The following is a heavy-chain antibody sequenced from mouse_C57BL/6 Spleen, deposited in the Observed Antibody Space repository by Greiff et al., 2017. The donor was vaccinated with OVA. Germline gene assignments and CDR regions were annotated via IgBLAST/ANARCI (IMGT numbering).Heavy chain of an antibody. CDR3: TRRGTLITGYYAMDY. J-gene: IGHJ4*01. V-gene: IGHV1-15*01. CDR1: GYTFTDYE. Sequence: QVQLQQSGAELVRPGASVTLSCKASGYTFTDYEMHWVKQTPVHGLEWIGAIDPETGGTAYNQTFKGKAILTADNSSSTAYMQLRSLTSEDSAVYYCTRRGTLITGYYAMDYWGQGTSVTVSS. D-gene: IGHD1-1*01. CDR2: IDPETGGT.